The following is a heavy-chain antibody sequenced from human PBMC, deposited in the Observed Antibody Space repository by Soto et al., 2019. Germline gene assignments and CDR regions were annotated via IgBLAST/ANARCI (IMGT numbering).Heavy chain of an antibody. CDR1: GYTFTSYA. Sequence: SVKGSCEASGYTFTSYAMHWVRQAPVQRLEWMGWINAGNGNTKYSQKFQGRATITRDTSASTAYMELSSLRSEDTAVYYCARDVGAEGSRIVLTVYAIFGVPYYFDYWGQGTLVTVSS. V-gene: IGHV1-3*01. CDR3: ARDVGAEGSRIVLTVYAIFGVPYYFDY. D-gene: IGHD2-8*01. CDR2: INAGNGNT. J-gene: IGHJ4*02.